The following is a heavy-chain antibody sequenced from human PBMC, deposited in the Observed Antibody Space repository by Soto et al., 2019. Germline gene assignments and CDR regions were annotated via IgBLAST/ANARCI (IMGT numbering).Heavy chain of an antibody. D-gene: IGHD6-13*01. CDR1: GYTFTSYG. J-gene: IGHJ1*01. CDR3: GRERGGSSWSSAEYLHH. V-gene: IGHV1-18*01. CDR2: ISGYNGNT. Sequence: VASVKVSCKXSGYTFTSYGIHWVRQAPGQGLEWMGWISGYNGNTHYAQKFQGRVTMTTDTSTTTAYMDLRNLRSDDTAVYYCGRERGGSSWSSAEYLHHWGQGTLVTVSS.